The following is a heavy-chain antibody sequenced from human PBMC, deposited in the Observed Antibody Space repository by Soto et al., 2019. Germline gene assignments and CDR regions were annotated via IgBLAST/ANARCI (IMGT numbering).Heavy chain of an antibody. V-gene: IGHV4-4*07. J-gene: IGHJ4*02. CDR2: IFASGRT. CDR1: GDSISNYR. D-gene: IGHD1-7*01. CDR3: TRGTFETTAPFF. Sequence: QVQLQESGPGLVNPWETLSITCTVSGDSISNYRWSWVRQSAGKGLEWIGRIFASGRTNYNPSLQSRVIMSVDTSKSQFSLRLNSVTAADTAVYYCTRGTFETTAPFFWGQGILVTVSS.